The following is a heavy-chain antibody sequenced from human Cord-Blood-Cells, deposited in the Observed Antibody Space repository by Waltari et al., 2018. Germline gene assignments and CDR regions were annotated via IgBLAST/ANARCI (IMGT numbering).Heavy chain of an antibody. V-gene: IGHV4-34*01. CDR1: GGSFSGYY. D-gene: IGHD2-21*02. J-gene: IGHJ4*02. CDR2: INHSGST. CDR3: ARTMVVTALEGYYFDY. Sequence: QVQLQQWGAGLLKPSETLSLTCAVYGGSFSGYYWSWIRQPPGKGLEWIGEINHSGSTNYTPSLKSRVTISVDTSKNQFSLKLSSVTAADTAVYYCARTMVVTALEGYYFDYWGQGTLVTVSS.